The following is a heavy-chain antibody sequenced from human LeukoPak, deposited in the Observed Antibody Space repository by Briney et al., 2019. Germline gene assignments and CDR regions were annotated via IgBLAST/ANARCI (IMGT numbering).Heavy chain of an antibody. CDR1: GYNFTNSW. J-gene: IGHJ3*02. CDR2: IYPGDSET. V-gene: IGHV5-51*01. D-gene: IGHD5-24*01. Sequence: GESLKISCKGSGYNFTNSWIGWVRQMPGKGLEWMGIIYPGDSETRYSPSFQGQVTISADKSITTAYLQCNRLKASDTAMYYCARGTREVAFDIWGQGTMVTVSS. CDR3: ARGTREVAFDI.